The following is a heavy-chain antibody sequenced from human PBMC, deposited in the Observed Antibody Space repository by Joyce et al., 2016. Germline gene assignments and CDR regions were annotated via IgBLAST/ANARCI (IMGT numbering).Heavy chain of an antibody. CDR1: GFNFNQYA. V-gene: IGHV3-30-3*01. D-gene: IGHD3-3*01. Sequence: QVHLVVSGGGVVQPGRSLRLSCAASGFNFNQYARHWVRQAPGKGLEWVAVISYDGSNKYYADSVKDRFTISRDNSKNTLYLQVNSLRPEDTAIYYCARDRTISIFGVGNDAFDIWGQGTMVTVSS. CDR2: ISYDGSNK. CDR3: ARDRTISIFGVGNDAFDI. J-gene: IGHJ3*02.